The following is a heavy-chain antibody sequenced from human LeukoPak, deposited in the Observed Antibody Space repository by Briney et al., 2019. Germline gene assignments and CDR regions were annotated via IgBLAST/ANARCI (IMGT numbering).Heavy chain of an antibody. CDR2: ISYDGSNK. CDR1: GFTFSSYA. J-gene: IGHJ4*02. Sequence: GGSLRLSCAASGFTFSSYAMHWVRQAPGKGLEWVAVISYDGSNKYYADSVKGRFTISRDNSKNTLYLQMSSLRAEDTAVYYCARSIGDYWGQGTLVTVSS. CDR3: ARSIGDY. D-gene: IGHD2-21*01. V-gene: IGHV3-30-3*01.